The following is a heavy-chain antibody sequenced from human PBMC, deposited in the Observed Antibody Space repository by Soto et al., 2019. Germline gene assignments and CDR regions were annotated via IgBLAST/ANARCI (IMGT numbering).Heavy chain of an antibody. CDR1: GFTFSSYA. CDR3: ARALSKGIAVAGPFAY. Sequence: GSLRLSCAASGFTFSSYAMHWVRQAPGKGLEYVSAISSNGGSTYYADSVKGRFTISRDNSKNTLYLQMGSLRAEDMAVYYCARALSKGIAVAGPFAYWGQGPLVTVSS. D-gene: IGHD6-19*01. V-gene: IGHV3-64*02. CDR2: ISSNGGST. J-gene: IGHJ4*02.